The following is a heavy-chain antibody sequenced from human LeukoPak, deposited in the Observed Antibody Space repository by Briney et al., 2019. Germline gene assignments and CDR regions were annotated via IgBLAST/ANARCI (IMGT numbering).Heavy chain of an antibody. J-gene: IGHJ4*02. V-gene: IGHV3-11*04. CDR1: AFTFSDYY. D-gene: IGHD6-19*01. CDR3: ARGSSGWYGIDY. CDR2: ISSSGCTI. Sequence: GGSLRLSCAASAFTFSDYYMSWIRQAPGKGLELISYISSSGCTIYYADSVKGRFTISRDNAKNALYLQMNSLRAEDTAVYYCARGSSGWYGIDYWGQGALVTVSS.